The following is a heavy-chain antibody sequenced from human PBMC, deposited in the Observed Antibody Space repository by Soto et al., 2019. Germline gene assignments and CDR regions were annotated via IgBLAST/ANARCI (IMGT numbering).Heavy chain of an antibody. Sequence: QVQLVQSGAEVKKPGASVKVSCKASGNTFTSYGISWVRQAPGQGLEWMGWISAYNGNTNDAQKFQGRVTMTTDTXPSTEYREPRRLRSDDTAVYYCARLDGAGYGWFGPWGQGTLVTVSA. CDR2: ISAYNGNT. D-gene: IGHD3-10*01. V-gene: IGHV1-18*01. J-gene: IGHJ5*02. CDR1: GNTFTSYG. CDR3: ARLDGAGYGWFGP.